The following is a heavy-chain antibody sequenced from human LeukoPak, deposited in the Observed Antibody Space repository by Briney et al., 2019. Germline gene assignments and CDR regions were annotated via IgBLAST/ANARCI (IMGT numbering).Heavy chain of an antibody. Sequence: GGSLRLSCAASGFTFRSYWMHWVRQAPGKGLVWVSRINSDGSSTSYADSVKGRFTISRDNAKNALYLQMNSLIVEDSAVYHCAREQIYCSAGYSYFDYCDQGPLTPASS. CDR3: AREQIYCSAGYSYFDY. CDR1: GFTFRSYW. V-gene: IGHV3-74*01. CDR2: INSDGSST. D-gene: IGHD2-15*01. J-gene: IGHJ4*02.